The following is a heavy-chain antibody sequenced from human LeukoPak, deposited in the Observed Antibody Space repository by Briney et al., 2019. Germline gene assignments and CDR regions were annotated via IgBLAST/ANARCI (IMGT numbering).Heavy chain of an antibody. J-gene: IGHJ2*01. Sequence: SVKVSCKASGGTFSTDALAWVRQVPGQGPEWMGRIIPVFGTTNYAETFQGRVTITADISTSTAYMQLGSLRSEDTAVYYCAREAGIAITGTIWYFDLWGRGTLVTVSS. CDR2: IIPVFGTT. V-gene: IGHV1-69*06. CDR3: AREAGIAITGTIWYFDL. CDR1: GGTFSTDA. D-gene: IGHD1/OR15-1a*01.